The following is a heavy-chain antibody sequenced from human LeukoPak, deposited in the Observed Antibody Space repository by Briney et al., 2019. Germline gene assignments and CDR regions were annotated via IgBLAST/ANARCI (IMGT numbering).Heavy chain of an antibody. V-gene: IGHV3-30*02. CDR1: GFTFSSYG. Sequence: GGSLRLSCAASGFTFSSYGIHWVRQAPGKGLEWVAFIRYDGSNKYYTDSVKGRFTISRDNSKNTLYLQMNSLRAEDTAVYYCAKNAARKNGFDYWGQGTLVTVSS. CDR3: AKNAARKNGFDY. J-gene: IGHJ4*02. CDR2: IRYDGSNK. D-gene: IGHD6-6*01.